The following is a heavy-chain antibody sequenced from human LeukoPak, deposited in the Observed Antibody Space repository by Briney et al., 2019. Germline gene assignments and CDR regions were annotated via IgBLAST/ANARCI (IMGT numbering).Heavy chain of an antibody. J-gene: IGHJ3*02. Sequence: GRSLGLSCAASGFTFSSCGMHWVRQAPGKGLEWVAVIWYDGSNKYYADSVKGRFTISRDNSKNTLYLQMNSLRAEDTAVYYCAKDKGAHDSSGWYWGAFDIWGQGTMVTVSS. CDR2: IWYDGSNK. V-gene: IGHV3-33*06. CDR1: GFTFSSCG. D-gene: IGHD6-19*01. CDR3: AKDKGAHDSSGWYWGAFDI.